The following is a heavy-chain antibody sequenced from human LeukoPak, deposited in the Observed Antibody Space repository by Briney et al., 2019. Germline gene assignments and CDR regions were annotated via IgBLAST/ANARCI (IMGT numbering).Heavy chain of an antibody. V-gene: IGHV4-59*01. D-gene: IGHD6-13*01. CDR2: IYYSGST. J-gene: IGHJ4*02. CDR1: GGSISSYY. CDR3: ARGGSSSWYRVYYFDY. Sequence: SETLSLTCTVSGGSISSYYWSWIRQPPGKGREWIGYIYYSGSTNYNPSLKSRVTISVDTSKNQFSLKLSSVTAADTAVYYCARGGSSSWYRVYYFDYWGQGTLVTVSS.